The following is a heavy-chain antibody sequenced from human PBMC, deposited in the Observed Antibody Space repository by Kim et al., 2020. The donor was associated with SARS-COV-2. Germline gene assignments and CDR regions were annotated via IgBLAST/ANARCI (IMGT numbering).Heavy chain of an antibody. CDR3: TTDTREYQLLWSGRYYYYGMDV. Sequence: GGSLRLSCAASGFTFSNAWMSWVRQAPGKGLEWVGRIKSKTDGGTTDYAAPVKGRFTISRDDSKNTLYLQMNSLKTEDTAVYYCTTDTREYQLLWSGRYYYYGMDVWGQGTTVTVSS. D-gene: IGHD2-2*01. CDR2: IKSKTDGGTT. J-gene: IGHJ6*02. V-gene: IGHV3-15*01. CDR1: GFTFSNAW.